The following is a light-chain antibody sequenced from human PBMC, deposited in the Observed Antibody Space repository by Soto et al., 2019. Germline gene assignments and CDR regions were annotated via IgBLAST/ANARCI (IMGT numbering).Light chain of an antibody. CDR1: SSDVGAYNS. Sequence: QSALAQPASVSGSPGQSITISCTGTSSDVGAYNSVSWYQQHPHRAPQVIIYKGTQRPSGVSSRFSGSKSGNTASLSISGLQAEDEADYYCSSYSSSATNYVFGSGTKLTVL. CDR3: SSYSSSATNYV. J-gene: IGLJ1*01. CDR2: KGT. V-gene: IGLV2-14*02.